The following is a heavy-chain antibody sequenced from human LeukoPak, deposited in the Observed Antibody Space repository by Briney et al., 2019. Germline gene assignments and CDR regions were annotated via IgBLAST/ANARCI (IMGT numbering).Heavy chain of an antibody. V-gene: IGHV3-53*01. CDR3: ARVGDHFHWNLDL. J-gene: IGHJ2*01. CDR1: GFTASTYY. CDR2: IYSGGTT. Sequence: GGSLRLSCAASGFTASTYYMNWVRQAPGKGLEWVSIIYSGGTTYYADSVKGRFTISRDTSKNTLSLQMNSLRAEDTAVYFCARVGDHFHWNLDLWGRGSLVTVSS. D-gene: IGHD3-3*02.